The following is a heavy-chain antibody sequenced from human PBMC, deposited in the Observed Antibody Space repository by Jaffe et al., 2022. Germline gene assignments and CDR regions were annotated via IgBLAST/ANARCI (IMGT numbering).Heavy chain of an antibody. J-gene: IGHJ3*02. Sequence: EVQLLESGGGLVQPGGSLRLSCAASGFTFSSFAMSWVRQAPGKGLEWVSRISISGGSTYYADSVKGRFTISRDSSKNTLFLQMNSLRAEDTAVYYCATAMVTGTTYSAFDIWGQGTMVTVSS. D-gene: IGHD1-1*01. CDR3: ATAMVTGTTYSAFDI. CDR1: GFTFSSFA. V-gene: IGHV3-23*01. CDR2: ISISGGST.